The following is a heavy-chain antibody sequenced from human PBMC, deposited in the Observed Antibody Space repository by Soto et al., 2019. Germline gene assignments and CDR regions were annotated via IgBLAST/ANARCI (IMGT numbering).Heavy chain of an antibody. J-gene: IGHJ1*01. Sequence: QLQLQESGPGLVKPSETLSLTCTVSGGSISSSSYYWGWIRQPPGKGLEWIGSIYYSGSTYYNLSLKSGVTISVDTSKNQFSLKLSSVTAADTAVYYCETVWFGESQHWCQGTLVTVSS. V-gene: IGHV4-39*01. D-gene: IGHD3-10*01. CDR3: ETVWFGESQH. CDR2: IYYSGST. CDR1: GGSISSSSYY.